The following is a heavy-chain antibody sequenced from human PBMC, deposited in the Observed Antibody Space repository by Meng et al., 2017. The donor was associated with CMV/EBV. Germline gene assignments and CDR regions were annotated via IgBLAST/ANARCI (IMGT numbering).Heavy chain of an antibody. D-gene: IGHD6-13*01. V-gene: IGHV4-39*01. CDR1: GDSINAFGNSIYY. CDR2: IYYSGST. CDR3: ARLAAAGLATLDY. J-gene: IGHJ4*02. Sequence: GSLRLSCAVSGDSINAFGNSIYYWAWLRQPPGKGLEWIGSIYYSGSTYYNPSLKSRVTISVDTSKNQFSLKLSSVTAADTAVYYCARLAAAGLATLDYWGQGTLVTVSS.